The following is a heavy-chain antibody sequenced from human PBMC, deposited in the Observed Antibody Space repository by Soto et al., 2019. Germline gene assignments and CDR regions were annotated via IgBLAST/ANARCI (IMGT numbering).Heavy chain of an antibody. Sequence: PGGSLRLSCAASGFTFSSYWMSWVHQAPGKGLEWVANIKQDGSEKYYVDSVKGRFTISRDNAKNSLYLQMNSLRAEDTAVYYCARLGGSGWYVNWFDPWGQGTLVTVSS. CDR1: GFTFSSYW. J-gene: IGHJ5*02. CDR2: IKQDGSEK. V-gene: IGHV3-7*01. CDR3: ARLGGSGWYVNWFDP. D-gene: IGHD6-19*01.